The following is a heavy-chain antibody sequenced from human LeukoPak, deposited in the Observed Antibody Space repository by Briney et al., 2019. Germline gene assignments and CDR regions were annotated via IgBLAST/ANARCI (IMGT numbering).Heavy chain of an antibody. CDR1: GFTFSSCG. CDR2: MRYDGSNK. D-gene: IGHD2/OR15-2a*01. V-gene: IGHV3-30*02. CDR3: AKDNTTSVTYYYYGMDV. Sequence: GGSLRLSCAASGFTFSSCGMHWVRQAPGNGLEWVAFMRYDGSNKYYADSVKGRFTISRDNSKNTLYLQMNSLRAEDTAVYYCAKDNTTSVTYYYYGMDVWGQGTTVTVSS. J-gene: IGHJ6*02.